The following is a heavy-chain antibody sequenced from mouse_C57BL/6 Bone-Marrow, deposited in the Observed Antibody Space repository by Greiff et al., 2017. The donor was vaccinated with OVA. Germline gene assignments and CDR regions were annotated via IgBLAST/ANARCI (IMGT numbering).Heavy chain of an antibody. D-gene: IGHD2-2*01. J-gene: IGHJ2*01. CDR2: INPNNGGT. CDR1: GYTFTDYY. CDR3: AREEPYGYDFDY. V-gene: IGHV1-26*01. Sequence: EVQLQQSGPELVKPGASVKISCKASGYTFTDYYMNWVKQSHGKSLEWIGDINPNNGGTSYNQKFKGKATLTVDQSSSTAYMELRSLASDDSAVYYCAREEPYGYDFDYWGQGTTLTVSS.